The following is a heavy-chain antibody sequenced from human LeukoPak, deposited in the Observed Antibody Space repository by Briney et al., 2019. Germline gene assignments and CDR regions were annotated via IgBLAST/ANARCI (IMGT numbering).Heavy chain of an antibody. D-gene: IGHD6-19*01. CDR2: IWYGGSNK. J-gene: IGHJ4*02. V-gene: IGHV3-33*08. CDR3: ARDLLKYSSGWYLNY. CDR1: GFTFSSYG. Sequence: GGSLRLSCAASGFTFSSYGMHWVRQAPGKGLEWVAVIWYGGSNKYYADSVKGRFTISRDNSKNTLYLQMNRLRAEDTAVYYCARDLLKYSSGWYLNYWGQGTLVTVSS.